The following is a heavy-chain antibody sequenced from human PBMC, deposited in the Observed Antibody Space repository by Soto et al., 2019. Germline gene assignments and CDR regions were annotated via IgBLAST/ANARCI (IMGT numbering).Heavy chain of an antibody. V-gene: IGHV3-23*01. CDR2: ISGGGGGT. CDR1: GFTFSSYA. J-gene: IGHJ4*02. Sequence: EVQLLESEGGFVQPGGSLRLSCAASGFTFSSYAMSWVRQAPGKGLEWVSAISGGGGGTYYADSVKGRFTISRDNSKNTLYLQMNSLRAEDTAVYYCARKNAGQNPFEYWGQGTLVTVSS. CDR3: ARKNAGQNPFEY.